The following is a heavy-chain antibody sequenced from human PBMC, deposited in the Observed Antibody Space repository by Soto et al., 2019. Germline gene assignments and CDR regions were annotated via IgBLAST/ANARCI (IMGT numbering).Heavy chain of an antibody. CDR3: ARGRYSYGYNWFDP. Sequence: SETLSLTCAVYGGSFSGYYWSWIRQPPGKGLEWIGEINHSGSTNYNPSLKSRVTISVDTSKNQFSLKLSSVTAADTAVYYCARGRYSYGYNWFDPWGQGTLVTVS. CDR2: INHSGST. V-gene: IGHV4-34*01. CDR1: GGSFSGYY. D-gene: IGHD5-18*01. J-gene: IGHJ5*02.